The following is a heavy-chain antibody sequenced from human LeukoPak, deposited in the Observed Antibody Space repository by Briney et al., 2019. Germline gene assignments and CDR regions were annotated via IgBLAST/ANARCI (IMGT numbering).Heavy chain of an antibody. CDR1: GYTFTSYG. J-gene: IGHJ4*02. CDR2: ISAYNGNT. V-gene: IGHV1-18*01. Sequence: ASVKVSCKASGYTFTSYGISWVRQAPGQGLKWMGWISAYNGNTNYAQKLQGRVTMTTDTSTSTAYMELRSLRSDDTAVYYCAGTYYYDSSGYITFDYWGQGTLVTVSS. D-gene: IGHD3-22*01. CDR3: AGTYYYDSSGYITFDY.